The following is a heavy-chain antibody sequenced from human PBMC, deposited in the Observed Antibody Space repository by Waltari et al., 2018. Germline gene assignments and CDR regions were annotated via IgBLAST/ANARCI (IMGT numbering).Heavy chain of an antibody. V-gene: IGHV4-59*11. CDR1: GGSISSHY. Sequence: QVPLQESGPGLVKPSETLSLTCPVSGGSISSHYWSWIRQPPGKGLEWLWYIYYSWITTYNPSPKSRVTIAVDTSKNQFSLKLSSVTAADTAVYYCARDNGDLLMDVWGQGTTVTVSS. CDR2: IYYSWIT. D-gene: IGHD4-17*01. CDR3: ARDNGDLLMDV. J-gene: IGHJ6*02.